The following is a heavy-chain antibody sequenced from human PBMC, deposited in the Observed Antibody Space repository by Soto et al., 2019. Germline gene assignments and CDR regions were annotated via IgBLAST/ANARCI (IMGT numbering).Heavy chain of an antibody. J-gene: IGHJ4*02. V-gene: IGHV3-48*03. CDR1: GLTFSSYE. D-gene: IGHD5-18*01. CDR2: ISSGGGTT. CDR3: ARIASGSWIHPYNFDS. Sequence: GGSLRLSCAASGLTFSSYEMNWVRQAPGKGLEWVSYISSGGGTTYYADSVKGRFTISRDNAKNSLYLQMNSLRGEDTALYYCARIASGSWIHPYNFDSWGQGTLVTVSS.